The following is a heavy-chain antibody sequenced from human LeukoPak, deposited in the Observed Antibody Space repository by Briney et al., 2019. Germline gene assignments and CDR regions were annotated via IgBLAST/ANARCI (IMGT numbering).Heavy chain of an antibody. CDR3: AREGYTSGWYKTDY. Sequence: SETLSLTCTVSGGSICGYYWSWIRQPPGKGLEWIGYIYYSGSTNYNPSLKSRVTMSVDTSKNQFSLRLSSVTAADTAVYYCAREGYTSGWYKTDYWGQGTLVTVSS. J-gene: IGHJ4*02. V-gene: IGHV4-59*01. CDR2: IYYSGST. CDR1: GGSICGYY. D-gene: IGHD6-19*01.